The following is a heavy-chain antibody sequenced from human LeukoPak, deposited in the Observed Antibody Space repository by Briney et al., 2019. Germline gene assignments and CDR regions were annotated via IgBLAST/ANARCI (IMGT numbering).Heavy chain of an antibody. Sequence: PGGSLRLSCAAPGFTFSNYAVGWVRQAPGKGLEWVSSINGRDGRTYYADSVRGRFSISSDNSKNTLFLQMNSLRAEDTAVYYCARGEAFAFDVWGQGTVVTVSS. CDR1: GFTFSNYA. J-gene: IGHJ3*01. V-gene: IGHV3-23*01. CDR2: INGRDGRT. CDR3: ARGEAFAFDV.